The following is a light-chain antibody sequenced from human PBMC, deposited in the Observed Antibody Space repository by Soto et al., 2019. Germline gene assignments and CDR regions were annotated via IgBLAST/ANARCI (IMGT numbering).Light chain of an antibody. CDR3: CSYAGSVV. CDR1: SSDVGSYNL. J-gene: IGLJ2*01. CDR2: EGS. V-gene: IGLV2-23*01. Sequence: QSARTQPASVSGSPGQSITNSCTGTSSDVGSYNLVSWYQQHPGKAPKLMIYEGSKRPSGVSNRFSGSKSGNTASLTISGLQAEDEADYYCCSYAGSVVFGGGTKVTVL.